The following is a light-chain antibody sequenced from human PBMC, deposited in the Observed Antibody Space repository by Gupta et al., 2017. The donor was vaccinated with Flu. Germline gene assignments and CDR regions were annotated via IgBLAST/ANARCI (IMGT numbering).Light chain of an antibody. Sequence: LVLTQSPSASASLGASVKLTSTLSSGHSSYAIAWHQQQPEKGPRYLMKLQSDGSHSKGDGIPDRFSGSSSGAERYLTISSLQSEDEADYYCQTWGTGIPWVFGGGTKLTVL. J-gene: IGLJ3*02. CDR2: LQSDGSH. CDR1: SGHSSYA. V-gene: IGLV4-69*01. CDR3: QTWGTGIPWV.